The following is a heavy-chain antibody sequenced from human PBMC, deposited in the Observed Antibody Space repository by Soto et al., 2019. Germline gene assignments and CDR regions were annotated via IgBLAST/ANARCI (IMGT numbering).Heavy chain of an antibody. Sequence: QVQLQESGPGLVKPSETLSLTCTVSGGSISSYYWSWIRQPPGKGLEWIGYIYYSGSTNYNPSLKSRVTISVATSKNQFSLKLSSVTATDTAVYYCARRRKGDGYLFDYWGQGTLVTVSS. J-gene: IGHJ4*02. CDR1: GGSISSYY. D-gene: IGHD5-12*01. V-gene: IGHV4-59*08. CDR2: IYYSGST. CDR3: ARRRKGDGYLFDY.